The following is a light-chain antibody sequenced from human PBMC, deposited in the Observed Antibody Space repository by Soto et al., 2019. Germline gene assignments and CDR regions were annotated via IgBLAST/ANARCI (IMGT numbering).Light chain of an antibody. V-gene: IGLV2-14*01. CDR3: SSYTSSSTLYV. J-gene: IGLJ1*01. Sequence: QSALTQPASVSGSPGQSITISCTGSRSDVGGYNYVSWYQHHPGKAPKLMIYEVSNRPSGVSNRFSGSKSGNTASLTISGLQAEDEADYYCSSYTSSSTLYVFGTGTKLTVL. CDR1: RSDVGGYNY. CDR2: EVS.